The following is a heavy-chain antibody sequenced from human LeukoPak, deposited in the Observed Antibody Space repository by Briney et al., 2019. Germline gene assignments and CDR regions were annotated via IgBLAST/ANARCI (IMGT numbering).Heavy chain of an antibody. J-gene: IGHJ6*03. D-gene: IGHD3-16*01. CDR1: GFTFSSYW. Sequence: GGSLRLSCAASGFTFSSYWMSWVRRAPGKGLEWVSYISSSSSTIYYADSVKGRFTISRDNAKNSVFLQMNSLRAEDTAVYYCAGSFDTRTHYYYYMDVWGKGTTVTVSS. CDR2: ISSSSSTI. V-gene: IGHV3-48*01. CDR3: AGSFDTRTHYYYYMDV.